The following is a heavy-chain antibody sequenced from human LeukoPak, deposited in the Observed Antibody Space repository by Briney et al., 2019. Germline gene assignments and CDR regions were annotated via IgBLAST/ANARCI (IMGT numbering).Heavy chain of an antibody. CDR1: SGSLSSGDYY. CDR2: IYYSGNN. V-gene: IGHV4-30-4*08. CDR3: ASIDYKNNFDY. D-gene: IGHD4-11*01. Sequence: SQTMSLTCTVSSGSLSSGDYYWSWIRQPPGNGLEWIRYIYYSGNNYYNPHLKSRVTISVDTSKNQFSLKLSSVTAADTSVYYCASIDYKNNFDYWGQGTLVTVSS. J-gene: IGHJ4*02.